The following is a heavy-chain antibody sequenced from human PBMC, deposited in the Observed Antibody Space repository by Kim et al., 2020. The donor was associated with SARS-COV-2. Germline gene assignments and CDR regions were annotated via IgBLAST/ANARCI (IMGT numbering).Heavy chain of an antibody. J-gene: IGHJ4*02. Sequence: GGSLRLSCAASGFTFSSYAMSWVRQAPGKGLEWVSAISGSGGSTYYADSVKGRFTISRDNSKNTLYLQMNSLRAEDTAVYYCAMVRFLEWLLYLDYWGQGTLVTVSS. CDR2: ISGSGGST. D-gene: IGHD3-3*01. CDR1: GFTFSSYA. CDR3: AMVRFLEWLLYLDY. V-gene: IGHV3-23*01.